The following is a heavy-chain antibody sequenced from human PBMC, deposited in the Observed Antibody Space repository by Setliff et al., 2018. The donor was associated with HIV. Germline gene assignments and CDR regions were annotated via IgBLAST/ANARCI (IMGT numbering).Heavy chain of an antibody. CDR1: GYTFATSW. CDR2: IYPDDSDT. V-gene: IGHV5-51*01. Sequence: PGESLKISCQGSGYTFATSWIGWVRQTPGKGLEWMGIIYPDDSDTRYSPSFQGQVTISADKSISTAYLQWSSLKASDTAKYYCARRVKIFGVVSTPLDGMDVWGQGTTVTVSS. CDR3: ARRVKIFGVVSTPLDGMDV. J-gene: IGHJ6*02. D-gene: IGHD3-3*01.